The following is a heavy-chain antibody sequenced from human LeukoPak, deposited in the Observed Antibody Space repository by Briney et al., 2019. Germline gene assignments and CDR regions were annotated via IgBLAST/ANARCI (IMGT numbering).Heavy chain of an antibody. Sequence: SETLSLTCTVSGGSISSSSYYWGWIRQPPGKGLEWIGNIYYSGSTYYNPSLESRVTISVDTSKNQFSLKLSSVTAADTAVYYCARVAGLRWSPPTRSFVYWGQGTLVTVSS. CDR1: GGSISSSSYY. CDR2: IYYSGST. CDR3: ARVAGLRWSPPTRSFVY. D-gene: IGHD4-23*01. V-gene: IGHV4-39*07. J-gene: IGHJ4*02.